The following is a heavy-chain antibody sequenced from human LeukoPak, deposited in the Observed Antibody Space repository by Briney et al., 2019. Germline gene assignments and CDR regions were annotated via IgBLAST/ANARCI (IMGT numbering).Heavy chain of an antibody. CDR2: ISGSGGST. Sequence: PGGSLRLSCAASGFTFSSHAMSWVRQAPGKGLEWVSAISGSGGSTYYADSVKGRSTISRDNSKNALYLQMNSLRAEDTAVYYXXXXIAAAGTLDYWGQGTLVTVSS. CDR3: XXXIAAAGTLDY. V-gene: IGHV3-23*01. J-gene: IGHJ4*02. D-gene: IGHD6-13*01. CDR1: GFTFSSHA.